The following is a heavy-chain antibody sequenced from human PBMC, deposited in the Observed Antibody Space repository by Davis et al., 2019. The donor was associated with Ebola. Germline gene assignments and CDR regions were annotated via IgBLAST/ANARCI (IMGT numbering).Heavy chain of an antibody. CDR3: ARDREYSSSSGYYYYYGMDV. CDR1: GYTFTNYG. Sequence: AASVKVSCKASGYTFTNYGISWVRQVPGQGLEWMGWISTYKGNTNYAQKVQGRVTMTTGTSTSTVYMELRTLRSDDTAVYYCARDREYSSSSGYYYYYGMDVWGQGTTVTVSS. J-gene: IGHJ6*02. D-gene: IGHD6-6*01. V-gene: IGHV1-18*01. CDR2: ISTYKGNT.